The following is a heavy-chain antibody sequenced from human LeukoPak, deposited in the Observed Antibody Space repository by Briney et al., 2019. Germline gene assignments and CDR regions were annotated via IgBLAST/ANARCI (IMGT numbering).Heavy chain of an antibody. D-gene: IGHD6-6*01. CDR1: GYTLTELS. CDR2: FDPEDGET. CDR3: ATGGRHSSSSEVNNWFDP. Sequence: ASVKVSCKFSGYTLTELSMHWVRQAPGKGLEWMGGFDPEDGETIYAQKFQGRVTMTEDTSTDTAYMELSSLRSEDTAVYYCATGGRHSSSSEVNNWFDPWGQGTLVTVSS. V-gene: IGHV1-24*01. J-gene: IGHJ5*02.